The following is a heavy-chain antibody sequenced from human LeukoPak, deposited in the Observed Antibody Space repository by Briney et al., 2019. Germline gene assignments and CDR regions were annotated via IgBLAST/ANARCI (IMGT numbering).Heavy chain of an antibody. CDR2: IYTSGST. Sequence: PSETLSLTCTVSGGFISSYYWSWIRQPAGKGLEWIGRIYTSGSTNYNPSLKSRVTMSVDTSKNQFSLKLSSVTAADTAVYYCARRDITMVRGVIIGNWFDPWGQGTLVTVSS. D-gene: IGHD3-10*01. CDR3: ARRDITMVRGVIIGNWFDP. V-gene: IGHV4-4*07. J-gene: IGHJ5*02. CDR1: GGFISSYY.